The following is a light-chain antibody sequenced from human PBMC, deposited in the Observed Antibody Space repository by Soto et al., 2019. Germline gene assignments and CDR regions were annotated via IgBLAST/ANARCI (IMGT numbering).Light chain of an antibody. CDR1: QSVSRN. CDR2: GAS. CDR3: QQYKSYWT. Sequence: EVVLTQSPATLSVSPGDRATLSCRASQSVSRNLAWYQQKPGQAPRLLIYGASTRATGVPARFSGSGSATEFTLSISSLQPDDFATYYCQQYKSYWTFGQGTKVEIK. J-gene: IGKJ1*01. V-gene: IGKV3-15*01.